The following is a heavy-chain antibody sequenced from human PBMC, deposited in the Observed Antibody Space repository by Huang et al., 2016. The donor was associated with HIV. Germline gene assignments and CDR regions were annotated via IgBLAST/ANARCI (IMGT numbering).Heavy chain of an antibody. CDR1: GYTFTGYY. J-gene: IGHJ6*02. CDR3: AAGVVPAADYYYYYGMDV. CDR2: INPNSGGP. Sequence: SVKVSCKASGYTFTGYYMHWVRQAPGQGLEWMGWINPNSGGPNYAQKFQGRGTMTREPSISTAYMELSRLRSDETAVYYCAAGVVPAADYYYYYGMDVWGQGTTVTVSS. D-gene: IGHD2-2*01. V-gene: IGHV1-2*02.